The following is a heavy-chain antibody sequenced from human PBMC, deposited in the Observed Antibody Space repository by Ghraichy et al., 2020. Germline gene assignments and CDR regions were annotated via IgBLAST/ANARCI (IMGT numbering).Heavy chain of an antibody. CDR3: AKGFFHNDY. CDR1: GFTFSNYV. V-gene: IGHV3-23*01. Sequence: GGSLRLSCAASGFTFSNYVMNWVRQAPGKGLEWVSTIGGGGGSTYYADSVKGRFTISRDNSKSTMYLQMNSLRAEDSAAYYCAKGFFHNDYWGQGTLVTVSS. D-gene: IGHD1-14*01. J-gene: IGHJ4*02. CDR2: IGGGGGST.